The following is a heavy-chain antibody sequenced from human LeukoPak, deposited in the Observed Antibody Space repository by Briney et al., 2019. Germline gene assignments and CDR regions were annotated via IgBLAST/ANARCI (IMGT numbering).Heavy chain of an antibody. CDR2: IIPIFGTA. Sequence: SVKVSCKASGGTFSSYAISWVRQAPGQGLEWMGGIIPIFGTANYAQKFQGRVTITADESTSTAYMELSSLRSEDTAVYYCAREERRNNWFDPWGQGTLVTVSS. CDR3: AREERRNNWFDP. D-gene: IGHD1-1*01. V-gene: IGHV1-69*13. CDR1: GGTFSSYA. J-gene: IGHJ5*02.